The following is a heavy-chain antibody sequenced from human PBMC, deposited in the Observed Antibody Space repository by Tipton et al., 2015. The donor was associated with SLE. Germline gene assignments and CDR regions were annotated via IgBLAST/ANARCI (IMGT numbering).Heavy chain of an antibody. CDR2: FHSSGIL. J-gene: IGHJ4*02. CDR3: VRASVSGTHWYFDS. Sequence: TLSLTCTVSGGSINSFYWTWVRQPAGKGLEWIGHFHSSGILNYNPSLKSRVTMSGDTSKNQLSLKLNAVTAEDTAVYYCVRASVSGTHWYFDSWGQGTLVTVSS. D-gene: IGHD1-26*01. CDR1: GGSINSFY. V-gene: IGHV4-4*07.